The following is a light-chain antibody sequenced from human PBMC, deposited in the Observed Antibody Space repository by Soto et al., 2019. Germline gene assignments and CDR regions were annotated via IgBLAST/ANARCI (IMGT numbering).Light chain of an antibody. CDR3: GSWDRSLRGWV. CDR2: DDN. V-gene: IGLV1-51*01. Sequence: QSVLTQPPSVSAAPGQKVTVSCSGSSSNIGNNHVSWYQHLPGTAPKVLIYDDNKRPSGIPDRFSGSKSATSATLDITGLQTGDEADYYCGSWDRSLRGWVFGGGTKLTVL. CDR1: SSNIGNNH. J-gene: IGLJ3*02.